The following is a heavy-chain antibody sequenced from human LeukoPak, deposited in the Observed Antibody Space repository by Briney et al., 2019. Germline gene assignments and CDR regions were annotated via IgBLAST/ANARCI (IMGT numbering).Heavy chain of an antibody. CDR3: AKVPPSYSSSWYKAAFDY. CDR1: GFTFSSYA. Sequence: GGSLRLSCAASGFTFSSYAMSWVRQGPGKGLEWVSGISGSGDSTYYADSVKGRFTISRDNSKNTLYLQMNSLRAEDTAVYYCAKVPPSYSSSWYKAAFDYWGQGTLVTVSS. CDR2: ISGSGDST. D-gene: IGHD6-13*01. J-gene: IGHJ4*02. V-gene: IGHV3-23*01.